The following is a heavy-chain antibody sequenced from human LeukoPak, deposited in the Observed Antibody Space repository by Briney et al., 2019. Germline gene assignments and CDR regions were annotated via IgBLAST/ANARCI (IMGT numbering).Heavy chain of an antibody. CDR3: ARGLGPDDAFDI. Sequence: GGSLRLSCAASGFTFSSYAMSWVRQAPGKGLEWVSAISGSGGSTYYADSVKGRFTISRDNAKNSLYLQMNSLRAEDTAVYYCARGLGPDDAFDIWAKGQWSPSLQ. J-gene: IGHJ3*02. CDR2: ISGSGGST. D-gene: IGHD5-12*01. V-gene: IGHV3-23*01. CDR1: GFTFSSYA.